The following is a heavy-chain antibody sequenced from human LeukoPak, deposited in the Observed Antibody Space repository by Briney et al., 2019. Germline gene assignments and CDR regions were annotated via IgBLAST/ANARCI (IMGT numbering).Heavy chain of an antibody. V-gene: IGHV3-23*01. D-gene: IGHD3-16*02. CDR3: AKDQGSHRESDY. CDR2: IGGSGDSI. Sequence: GGSLRLSCAASGFTFSNYAMNWVRQAPGKGLEWVSKIGGSGDSIYYADSVKGRFTISRDNFKNTLYLQMNSLRVEDTAIYYCAKDQGSHRESDYWGQGTLVTVSS. CDR1: GFTFSNYA. J-gene: IGHJ4*02.